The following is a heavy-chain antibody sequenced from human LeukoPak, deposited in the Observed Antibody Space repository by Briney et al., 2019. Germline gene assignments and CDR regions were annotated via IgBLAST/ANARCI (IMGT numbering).Heavy chain of an antibody. Sequence: ASVKVSCKASGYTFTSYGISWVRQAPGQGLEWMGWISAYNGNTNYAQKLQGRVTMTTDTSTSTAYMELRSLRSDDTAVYYCARDEYSSGWSGIYRFDPWDQGTLVTVSS. V-gene: IGHV1-18*01. D-gene: IGHD6-19*01. J-gene: IGHJ5*02. CDR3: ARDEYSSGWSGIYRFDP. CDR1: GYTFTSYG. CDR2: ISAYNGNT.